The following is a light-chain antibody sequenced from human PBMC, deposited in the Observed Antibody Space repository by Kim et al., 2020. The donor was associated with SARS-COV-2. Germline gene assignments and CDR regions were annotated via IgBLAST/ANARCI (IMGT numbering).Light chain of an antibody. Sequence: QSALTQPASVSGSPGQSITISCTGTSSDVGVYDLVSWHQQHPGKAPKVIIFAVTKRPSGVSHRFSGSKSGNTASLTISGLQAEDEAHYYCSSFTTTSTLVFGGGTKVTV. CDR3: SSFTTTSTLV. CDR2: AVT. V-gene: IGLV2-14*03. CDR1: SSDVGVYDL. J-gene: IGLJ2*01.